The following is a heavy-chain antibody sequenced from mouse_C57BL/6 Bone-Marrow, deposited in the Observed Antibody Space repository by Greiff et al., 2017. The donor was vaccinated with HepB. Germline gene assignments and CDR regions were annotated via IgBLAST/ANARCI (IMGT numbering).Heavy chain of an antibody. V-gene: IGHV7-1*01. CDR3: ARGSYYYGSSLMDY. CDR2: SRNKANDYTT. CDR1: GFTFSDFY. Sequence: EVQVVESGGGLVQSGRSLRLSCATSGFTFSDFYMEWVRQAPGKGLEWIAASRNKANDYTTEYSASVKGRFIVSRDTSQSILYLQMNALRAEDTAIYYCARGSYYYGSSLMDYWGQGTSVTVSS. D-gene: IGHD1-1*01. J-gene: IGHJ4*01.